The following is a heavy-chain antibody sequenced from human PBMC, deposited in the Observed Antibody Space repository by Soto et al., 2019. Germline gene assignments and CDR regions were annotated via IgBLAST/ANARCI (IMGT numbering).Heavy chain of an antibody. CDR1: GYTFITYG. Sequence: QVQLVQSGAEVKKPGASVKVSCKASGYTFITYGVSWVRQAPGQGLDWLGWISTYNGNTRYAERLQGRVTMTTDTTTNTAYMELRNLRSDDTAVYYCARGPTDYDDNSANYFLDYGGQGALVTVSS. J-gene: IGHJ4*02. CDR3: ARGPTDYDDNSANYFLDY. V-gene: IGHV1-18*01. D-gene: IGHD3-22*01. CDR2: ISTYNGNT.